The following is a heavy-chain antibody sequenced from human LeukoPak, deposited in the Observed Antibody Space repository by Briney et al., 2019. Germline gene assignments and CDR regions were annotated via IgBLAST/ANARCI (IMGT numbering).Heavy chain of an antibody. J-gene: IGHJ4*02. D-gene: IGHD4-17*01. CDR3: ARHLDDYGDYYFDH. V-gene: IGHV4-59*08. CDR2: ISYSGST. CDR1: GGSISSHY. Sequence: SETLSLRCTVSGGSISSHYWNWIRQPPGKGLEWIGYISYSGSTKYNSSLKSRVTISVDTSKNQFSVKLKSMTAADTAVYYCARHLDDYGDYYFDHWGQGSLVTVSS.